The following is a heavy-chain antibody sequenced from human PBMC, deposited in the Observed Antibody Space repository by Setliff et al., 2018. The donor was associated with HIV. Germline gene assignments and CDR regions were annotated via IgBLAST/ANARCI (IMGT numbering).Heavy chain of an antibody. Sequence: SVKVSCKAYGGTFSSHAINWVRQAPGQGLEWMGGIIPMFGTANYAQMFQDRVTISADESTSKVSLEVSSLRSEDTAVYYCAIGTEYISGRRAFDIWGRGTMVTVTS. D-gene: IGHD5-18*01. CDR2: IIPMFGTA. J-gene: IGHJ3*02. CDR3: AIGTEYISGRRAFDI. V-gene: IGHV1-69*13. CDR1: GGTFSSHA.